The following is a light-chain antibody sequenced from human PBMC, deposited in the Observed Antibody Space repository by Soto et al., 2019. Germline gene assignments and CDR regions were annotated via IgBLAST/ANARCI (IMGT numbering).Light chain of an antibody. Sequence: EIVLTQSPGTLSLSPGEGATLSCRASQSVTGTNLAWYQQRAGQAPRLLIYDAVRRATGIPDRFSGSGSGTDFTLTISRLEPEDFAVYCCHQYGSSLGTFGQGSKVEI. CDR1: QSVTGTN. CDR3: HQYGSSLGT. CDR2: DAV. V-gene: IGKV3-20*01. J-gene: IGKJ2*01.